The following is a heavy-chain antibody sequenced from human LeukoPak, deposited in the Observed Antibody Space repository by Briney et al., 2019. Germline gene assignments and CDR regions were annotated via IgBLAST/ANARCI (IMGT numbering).Heavy chain of an antibody. CDR3: ARELDHSSNWFDP. CDR1: GGSINSGPYY. Sequence: SETLSLTCTVSGGSINSGPYYWSWLRLPAGKGRQWIGRVYSSGSSYNPSLKSRVTISIDTSENQFSLKLDSVTAADTAVYFCARELDHSSNWFDPWGQGALVTVSS. CDR2: VYSSGS. D-gene: IGHD1-14*01. J-gene: IGHJ5*02. V-gene: IGHV4-61*02.